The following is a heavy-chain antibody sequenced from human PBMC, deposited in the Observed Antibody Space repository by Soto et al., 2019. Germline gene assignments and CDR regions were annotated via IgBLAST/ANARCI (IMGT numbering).Heavy chain of an antibody. Sequence: SESMDLTCSVSVGCMSSCAYYWSWISQYPGKGLEWIGYIYYSGKTFYNPSLKSRISISLDTSKNQFSLTLSSVTAADTAVYYRERDLFANGCVAFDIWVQGTMVTGSS. CDR1: VGCMSSCAYY. J-gene: IGHJ3*02. D-gene: IGHD3-3*01. V-gene: IGHV4-31*03. CDR2: IYYSGKT. CDR3: ERDLFANGCVAFDI.